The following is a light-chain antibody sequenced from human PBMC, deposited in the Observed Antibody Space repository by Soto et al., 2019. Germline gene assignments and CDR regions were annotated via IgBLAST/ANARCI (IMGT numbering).Light chain of an antibody. CDR2: DAS. Sequence: DIVFTQSPATLSLSPRERATPSCRASQSVSSYLAWYQQKPGQAPRLLIYDASNRATGIPARFSGRGSGTDFTLTISSLEPEDFAVYYCQQRSNWPWTFGQGTKVDIK. CDR1: QSVSSY. V-gene: IGKV3-11*01. J-gene: IGKJ1*01. CDR3: QQRSNWPWT.